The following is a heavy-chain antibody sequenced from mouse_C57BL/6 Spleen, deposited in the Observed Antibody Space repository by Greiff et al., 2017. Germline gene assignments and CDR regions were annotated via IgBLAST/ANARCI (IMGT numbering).Heavy chain of an antibody. J-gene: IGHJ2*01. D-gene: IGHD6-1*01. CDR3: TGPLWDY. Sequence: EVKLQESGGGLVQPGGSLKLSCVASGFTFSNYWMNWVRQSPEKGLEWVAQIRLKSDNYATHSAESVKGMFTISRDDSKSSVYLQMNNLRAEDTGIYYCTGPLWDYWGQGTTLTVSS. CDR1: GFTFSNYW. V-gene: IGHV6-3*01. CDR2: IRLKSDNYAT.